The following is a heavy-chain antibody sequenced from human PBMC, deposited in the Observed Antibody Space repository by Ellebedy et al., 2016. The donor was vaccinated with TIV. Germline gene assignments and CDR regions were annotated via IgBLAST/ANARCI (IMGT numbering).Heavy chain of an antibody. J-gene: IGHJ3*02. Sequence: ASVKVSXXASGYTFTSYGISWVRQAPGQGLEWMGWISAYNGNTNYAQKLQGRVTMTTDTSTSTAYMELRSLRSDDTAVYYCARDKILIGDYGGNSEDAFDIWGQGTMVTVSS. CDR1: GYTFTSYG. CDR2: ISAYNGNT. CDR3: ARDKILIGDYGGNSEDAFDI. D-gene: IGHD4-23*01. V-gene: IGHV1-18*01.